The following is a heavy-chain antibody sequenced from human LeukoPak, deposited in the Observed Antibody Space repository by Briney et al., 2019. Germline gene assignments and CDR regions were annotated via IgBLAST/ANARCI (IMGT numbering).Heavy chain of an antibody. Sequence: SETLSLTCTVSGGSISGYNWSWIRQPPGKGLEWIGYIYYSGSTNYNPSLKSRVTISVDTSKNQFSLKLSSVTAADTAVYYCARRIMITFGGVIAALDAFDIWGQGTMVTVSS. CDR3: ARRIMITFGGVIAALDAFDI. CDR1: GGSISGYN. V-gene: IGHV4-59*01. CDR2: IYYSGST. D-gene: IGHD3-16*02. J-gene: IGHJ3*02.